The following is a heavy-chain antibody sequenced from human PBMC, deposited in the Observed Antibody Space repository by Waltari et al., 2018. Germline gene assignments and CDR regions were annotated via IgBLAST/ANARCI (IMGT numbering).Heavy chain of an antibody. J-gene: IGHJ4*02. CDR1: GDSMSSTDC. D-gene: IGHD1-26*01. V-gene: IGHV4-4*02. CDR3: ARDRGRGLYLDT. Sequence: QLQLQESGPGLVKPSGTLSLTCDVSGDSMSSTDCWSWVRQSPQRGLEWVGQVRGDGKSNYNPSFASLVTISLDTSKNQFSLNLNFATAADTAMYYCARDRGRGLYLDTWGPGTPVTVSP. CDR2: VRGDGKS.